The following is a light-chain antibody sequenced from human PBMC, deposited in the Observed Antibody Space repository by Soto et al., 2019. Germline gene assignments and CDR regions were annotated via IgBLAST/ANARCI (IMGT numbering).Light chain of an antibody. CDR2: DAS. CDR3: QHYGGMWA. CDR1: QGINTW. Sequence: QITQSPSPAFASEEDRVTITCRASQGINTWLAWYQQKTGNAPKLLIYDASSLESGLPSRFSRSGSGTEFILTISSLQPDDFATYCCQHYGGMWASCQGTK. V-gene: IGKV1-5*01. J-gene: IGKJ1*01.